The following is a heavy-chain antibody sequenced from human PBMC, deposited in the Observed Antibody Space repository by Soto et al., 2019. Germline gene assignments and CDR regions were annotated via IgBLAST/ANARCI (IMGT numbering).Heavy chain of an antibody. CDR1: GGSISSGGYY. Sequence: QVQLQESGPGLVKPSQTLSLTSTVSGGSISSGGYYWSWIRQHAGKALEWTGYTYYSGSTYYNPSLKRRVTRSVDTSKNQFSLKLSSVTAADTAVYYCSRVDTAAGDAFDIWGQGTMVTVSS. J-gene: IGHJ3*02. CDR3: SRVDTAAGDAFDI. V-gene: IGHV4-31*03. CDR2: TYYSGST. D-gene: IGHD6-25*01.